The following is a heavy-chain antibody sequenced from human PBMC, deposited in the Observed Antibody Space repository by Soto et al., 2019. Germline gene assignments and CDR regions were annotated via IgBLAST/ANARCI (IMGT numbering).Heavy chain of an antibody. CDR2: IYYSGST. J-gene: IGHJ6*03. D-gene: IGHD5-18*01. V-gene: IGHV4-59*08. CDR3: ARRGYSYGNYYYYYMDV. CDR1: GGSISSYY. Sequence: SETLSLTCTVSGGSISSYYWSWIRQPPGKGLEWIGYIYYSGSTNYNPSLKSRVTISVDTSKNQFSLKLSSVTAADTAVYYCARRGYSYGNYYYYYMDVWGKGTTVTVSS.